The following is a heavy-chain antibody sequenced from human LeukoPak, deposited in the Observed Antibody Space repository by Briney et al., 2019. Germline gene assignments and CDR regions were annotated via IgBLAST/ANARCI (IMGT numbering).Heavy chain of an antibody. CDR2: ISSSASTM. CDR1: GFTFSDYY. D-gene: IGHD6-6*01. V-gene: IGHV3-11*01. CDR3: SRSAGSSAADYYYYYMDV. Sequence: PGGSLRLSCAASGFTFSDYYMSWIRQAPGKGLEWVSYISSSASTMFYADSVKGRFTISRDNARNSLYLQMNSLRAEDTAVYYCSRSAGSSAADYYYYYMDVWGKGTTVTVSS. J-gene: IGHJ6*03.